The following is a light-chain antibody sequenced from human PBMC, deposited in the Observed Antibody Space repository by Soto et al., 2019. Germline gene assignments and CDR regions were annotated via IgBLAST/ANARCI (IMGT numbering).Light chain of an antibody. CDR3: QKYNSAPLT. CDR2: ATS. J-gene: IGKJ4*01. V-gene: IGKV1-27*01. Sequence: DVQMTQSPSSLSAFVGDRVTITCRASQGIAPYLAWFQQKTGKVPKLLIYATSTLQSGVPSRFSGSGSGTDFTLTINGLQPEDVGTYYCQKYNSAPLTFGGGTKVEIK. CDR1: QGIAPY.